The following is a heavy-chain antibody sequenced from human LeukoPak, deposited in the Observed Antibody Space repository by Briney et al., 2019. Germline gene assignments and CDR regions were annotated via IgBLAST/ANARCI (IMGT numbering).Heavy chain of an antibody. D-gene: IGHD3-10*01. CDR3: SRAAKVRAFRWFDH. CDR1: GYTFTSYA. J-gene: IGHJ5*02. Sequence: ASVKVPCKASGYTFTSYAITWVRHAPGQGLEWMGWINTNTGNPTYAPAFTRRVVLSLDTSLRTTYPQISSLKAQDTALYYCSRAAKVRAFRWFDHWGQGTLVTVSS. V-gene: IGHV7-4-1*02. CDR2: INTNTGNP.